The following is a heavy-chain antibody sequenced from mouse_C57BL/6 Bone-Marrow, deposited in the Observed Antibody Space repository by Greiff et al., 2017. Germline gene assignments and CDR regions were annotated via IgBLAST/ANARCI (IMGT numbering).Heavy chain of an antibody. J-gene: IGHJ4*01. CDR1: GYTFTSYW. CDR2: INPSSGYT. D-gene: IGHD2-2*01. CDR3: ARDYDGYDGSLEMDY. Sequence: VQLVESGAELAKPGASVKLSCKASGYTFTSYWMHWVKQRPGQGLEWIGYINPSSGYTKYNQKFKDKATLTADKSSSTAYMQLSSMTYADSAFYYCARDYDGYDGSLEMDYWGQGTTVTVSS. V-gene: IGHV1-7*01.